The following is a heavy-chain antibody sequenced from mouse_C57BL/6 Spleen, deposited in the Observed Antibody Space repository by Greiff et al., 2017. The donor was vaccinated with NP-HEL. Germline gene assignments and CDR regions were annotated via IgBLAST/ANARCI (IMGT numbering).Heavy chain of an antibody. V-gene: IGHV1-54*01. J-gene: IGHJ2*01. CDR3: ARETTVVEGNFDY. CDR2: INPGSGGT. CDR1: GYAFTNYL. D-gene: IGHD1-1*01. Sequence: QVQLKESGAELVRPGTSVKVSCKASGYAFTNYLIEWVKQRPGQGLEWIGVINPGSGGTNYNEKFKGKATLTAAKSSSTAYMQLSSLTSEDSAVYFCARETTVVEGNFDYWGQGTTLTVSS.